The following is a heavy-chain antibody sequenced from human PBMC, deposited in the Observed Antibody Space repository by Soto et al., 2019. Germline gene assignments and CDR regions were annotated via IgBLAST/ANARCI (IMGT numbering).Heavy chain of an antibody. CDR2: ISYDGSNK. D-gene: IGHD5-12*01. Sequence: PGGSLRLSCAASGFTFSSYAMHWVRQAPGKGLEWVAVISYDGSNKYYADSVKGRFTISRDNSKNTLCLQMNSLRAEDTAVYYCARDRTSARWLQSYYFDYWGQGTLVTVSS. J-gene: IGHJ4*02. V-gene: IGHV3-30-3*01. CDR1: GFTFSSYA. CDR3: ARDRTSARWLQSYYFDY.